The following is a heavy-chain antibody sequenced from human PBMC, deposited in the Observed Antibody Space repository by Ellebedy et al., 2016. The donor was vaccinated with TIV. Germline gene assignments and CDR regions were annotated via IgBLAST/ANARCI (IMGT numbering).Heavy chain of an antibody. CDR3: ARDPVGVGPAFDV. J-gene: IGHJ3*01. CDR1: GLTFSSHA. CDR2: ITESGGNT. Sequence: GESLKISCAASGLTFSSHAMSWVRQAPGKGLEWVSSITESGGNTYYADSVQGSFTISRDNSKDTLYLQMTSLRAEDTAIYYCARDPVGVGPAFDVWGQGTMVTVSS. D-gene: IGHD4-23*01. V-gene: IGHV3-23*01.